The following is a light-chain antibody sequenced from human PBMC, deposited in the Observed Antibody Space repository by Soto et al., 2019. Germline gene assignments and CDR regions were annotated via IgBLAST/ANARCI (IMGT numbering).Light chain of an antibody. V-gene: IGKV1-39*01. Sequence: DIKMTQSPSSLSASVGDRVTITCRASQSISIYLNWYQQKPGKAPKLLIYGASSLQSGVPPRFSGSVSGTDFTLSIISLQPEYFTTYYCQQSYTPPWTFGQGTKVDIK. CDR2: GAS. J-gene: IGKJ1*01. CDR1: QSISIY. CDR3: QQSYTPPWT.